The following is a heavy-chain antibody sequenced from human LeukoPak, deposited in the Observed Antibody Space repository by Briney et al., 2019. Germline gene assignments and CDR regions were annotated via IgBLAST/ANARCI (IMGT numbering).Heavy chain of an antibody. D-gene: IGHD2-2*01. V-gene: IGHV4-59*08. CDR3: ARVVPAAPYYYGMDV. CDR1: GGSISSYY. Sequence: SETLSLTCTVSGGSISSYYWSWIRQPPGKGLEWIGYIYYSGSTYYNPSLKSRVTISVDTSKNQFSLKLSSVTAADTAVYYCARVVPAAPYYYGMDVWGQGTTVTVSS. CDR2: IYYSGST. J-gene: IGHJ6*02.